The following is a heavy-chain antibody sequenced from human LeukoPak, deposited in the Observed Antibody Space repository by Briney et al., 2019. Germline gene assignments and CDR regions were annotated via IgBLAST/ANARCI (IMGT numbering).Heavy chain of an antibody. Sequence: PSETLSLTCSVSDASINSYYWNWIRRPPGKGLEWIGYIYYNGNTNYSPSLKSRVTMSVDTSKNLFSLKVSYVTAADRAVYYCARGRSNYYGRDVWGQGTTVTVSS. CDR3: ARGRSNYYGRDV. CDR1: DASINSYY. J-gene: IGHJ6*02. D-gene: IGHD1-26*01. V-gene: IGHV4-59*01. CDR2: IYYNGNT.